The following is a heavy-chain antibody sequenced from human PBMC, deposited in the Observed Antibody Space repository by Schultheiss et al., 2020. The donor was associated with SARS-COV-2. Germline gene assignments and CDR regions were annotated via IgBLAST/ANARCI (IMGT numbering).Heavy chain of an antibody. Sequence: GESLKVSCAASGFIFSSYEMNWVRQAPGRGLEWVSYISSSGSAIYYADSVKGRFIISRDNAKNSLYLQMNSLTAEDTAVYYCVRGGYNYRFDYWGQGTLVTVSS. J-gene: IGHJ4*02. CDR3: VRGGYNYRFDY. CDR1: GFIFSSYE. D-gene: IGHD1-1*01. V-gene: IGHV3-48*03. CDR2: ISSSGSAI.